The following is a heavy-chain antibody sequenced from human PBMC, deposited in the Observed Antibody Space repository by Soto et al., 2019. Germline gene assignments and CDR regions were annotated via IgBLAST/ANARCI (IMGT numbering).Heavy chain of an antibody. Sequence: GGSLRLSCAASGFTFSSYAMSWVRQAPGKGLEWVSAISGSGGSNKYYADSVKGRFTISRDNSKNTLYLQMNSLRAEDTAVYYCARIRSSGWIGYFDYWGQGTLVTVSS. CDR1: GFTFSSYA. J-gene: IGHJ4*02. V-gene: IGHV3-23*01. CDR2: ISGSGGSNK. CDR3: ARIRSSGWIGYFDY. D-gene: IGHD6-19*01.